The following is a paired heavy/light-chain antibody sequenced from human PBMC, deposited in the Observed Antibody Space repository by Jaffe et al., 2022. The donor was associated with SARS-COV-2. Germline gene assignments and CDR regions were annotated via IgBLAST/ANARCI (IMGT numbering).Heavy chain of an antibody. CDR1: GFIFTDFY. V-gene: IGHV3-74*01. J-gene: IGHJ4*02. Sequence: EVQVVESGGGLVQPGGSLRLSCAASGFIFTDFYMHWVRQDPVKGLVWVSRIDPDGSTTSYADSVRGRFTISRDNAKKTVYLQMNNLRAEDTALYYCVGGRDHWGQGTQVTVSS. CDR2: IDPDGSTT. CDR3: VGGRDH. D-gene: IGHD3-16*01.
Light chain of an antibody. CDR2: SAS. Sequence: DIQMTQSPSSLSASVGDRVTITCRASQSIGGYLSWYQQKPGRAPKLLIHSASALQSAVPSRFSGSGSGTDFTLTISSLQPEDFATYYCQQTYDTPITFGQGTRLEIK. CDR3: QQTYDTPIT. V-gene: IGKV1-39*01. J-gene: IGKJ5*01. CDR1: QSIGGY.